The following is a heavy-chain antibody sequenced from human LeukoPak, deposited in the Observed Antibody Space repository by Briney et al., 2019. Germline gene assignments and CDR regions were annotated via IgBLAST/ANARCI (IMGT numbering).Heavy chain of an antibody. J-gene: IGHJ4*02. CDR1: GGSISSSSYY. V-gene: IGHV4-39*01. CDR2: IYYSGST. Sequence: PSETLSLTCTVSGGSISSSSYYWGWIRQPPGKGLEWIGSIYYSGSTYYNPSLKSRVTISVDTSKNQFSLKLSSVTAADTAVYYCARHSFLGNHYFDYWGQGTLVTVSS. D-gene: IGHD1-14*01. CDR3: ARHSFLGNHYFDY.